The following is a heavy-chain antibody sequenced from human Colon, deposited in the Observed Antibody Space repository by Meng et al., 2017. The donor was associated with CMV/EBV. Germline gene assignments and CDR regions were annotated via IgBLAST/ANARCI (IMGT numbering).Heavy chain of an antibody. D-gene: IGHD3-3*01. CDR2: IIPMFGTT. J-gene: IGHJ4*02. Sequence: SVKVSCKASRGTFNSYAVSWVRQAPGQGLEWMGGIIPMFGTTKYAQKFQGRVTISTDESTTTTYMELSTLRSDDTAVYYCARPRGIDFWSGFDYWGQGTLVTVSS. CDR1: RGTFNSYA. CDR3: ARPRGIDFWSGFDY. V-gene: IGHV1-69*05.